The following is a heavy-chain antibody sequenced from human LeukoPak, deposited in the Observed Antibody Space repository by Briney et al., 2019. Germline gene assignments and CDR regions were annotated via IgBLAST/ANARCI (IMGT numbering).Heavy chain of an antibody. CDR1: GGSFSSYY. D-gene: IGHD4-11*01. CDR2: IYTSGST. V-gene: IGHV4-4*07. CDR3: AREFSSQDSFDY. Sequence: SETLSLTCAVYGGSFSSYYWSWIRQPAGKGLEWIGRIYTSGSTNYNPSLKSRVTMSVDTSKNQFSLKLSSVTAADTAVYYCAREFSSQDSFDYWGQGTLVTVSS. J-gene: IGHJ4*02.